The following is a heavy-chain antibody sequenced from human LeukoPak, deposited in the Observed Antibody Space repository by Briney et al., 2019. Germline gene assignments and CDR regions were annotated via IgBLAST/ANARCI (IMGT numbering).Heavy chain of an antibody. J-gene: IGHJ4*02. CDR3: ARRAGAYSHPYDY. D-gene: IGHD4/OR15-4a*01. Sequence: GGSLRLSCTVSGFTVSSNSMSWVRQAPGKGLEWVSFIYIDNTHYSDSVKGRFTISRDNSKNTLYLQMNSLRAEDTAVYYCARRAGAYSHPYDYWGQGTLVTVSS. V-gene: IGHV3-53*01. CDR1: GFTVSSNS. CDR2: IYIDNT.